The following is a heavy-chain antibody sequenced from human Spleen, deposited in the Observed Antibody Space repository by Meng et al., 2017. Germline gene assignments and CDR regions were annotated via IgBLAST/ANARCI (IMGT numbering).Heavy chain of an antibody. CDR1: GFTFSSYW. V-gene: IGHV3-74*01. CDR2: INSAGSST. J-gene: IGHJ4*02. CDR3: ATGTIVGASDY. Sequence: GESLKISCAASGFTFSSYWMHWVRQAPGKGLVWVSRINSAGSSTSYADSVKGRFTISRDNAKNTLYLQMNSLRAEDTAVYYCATGTIVGASDYWGQGTLVTVSS. D-gene: IGHD1-26*01.